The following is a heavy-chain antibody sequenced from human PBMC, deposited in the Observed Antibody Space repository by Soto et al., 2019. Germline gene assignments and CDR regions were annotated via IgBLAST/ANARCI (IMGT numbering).Heavy chain of an antibody. CDR3: AKDPPLRPLNPGDDNDS. J-gene: IGHJ4*02. V-gene: IGHV3-23*01. Sequence: EVQLLESGGGLVQPGGSLRLSCAASGVTFSCYAMSWVREAPGKGLEWVSAISGGGGSTYYADSVKGLFTISRDNSKYTLYMQTNSQRAEDTAVYYCAKDPPLRPLNPGDDNDSWGQGTRVTVSS. CDR2: ISGGGGST. CDR1: GVTFSCYA. D-gene: IGHD3-16*01.